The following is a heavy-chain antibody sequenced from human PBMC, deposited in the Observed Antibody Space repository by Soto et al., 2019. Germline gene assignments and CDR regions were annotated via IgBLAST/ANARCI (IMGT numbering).Heavy chain of an antibody. CDR1: GGTFSSYT. V-gene: IGHV1-69*04. J-gene: IGHJ6*02. CDR2: IIPILGIA. CDR3: ARDRRYYYDSSGYYYYYGMDV. Sequence: ASVKVSCKASGGTFSSYTISWVRQAPGQGLEWMGRIIPILGIANYAQKVQGRVTITADKSTSTAYMELSSLRSEDTAVYYCARDRRYYYDSSGYYYYYGMDVWGQGTTVTVSS. D-gene: IGHD3-22*01.